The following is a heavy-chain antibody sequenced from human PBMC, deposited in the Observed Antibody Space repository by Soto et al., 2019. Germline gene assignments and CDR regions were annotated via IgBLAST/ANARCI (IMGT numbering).Heavy chain of an antibody. Sequence: QVQLQESGPGLVKAAETLSLTCSVSGGSIRKYYWSWIRQPPGKGLEWIGFFFYGGNTDYNPSLRSRFTISVDTPKNQISLRLTSVTAADTAIYSCASTIATEYFQQWGQGTLVVVSS. CDR2: FFYGGNT. CDR3: ASTIATEYFQQ. CDR1: GGSIRKYY. J-gene: IGHJ1*01. V-gene: IGHV4-59*01. D-gene: IGHD3-10*01.